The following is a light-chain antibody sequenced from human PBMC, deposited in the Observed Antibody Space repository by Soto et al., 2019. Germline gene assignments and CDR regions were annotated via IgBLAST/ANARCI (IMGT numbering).Light chain of an antibody. CDR1: SNYVGGYYY. CDR2: EVT. J-gene: IGLJ1*01. CDR3: SSYAGSSHYV. V-gene: IGLV2-8*01. Sequence: QSVLTQPPSASGAPGQSVTISCTGTSNYVGGYYYVSWYQQYPGKAPKLIIYEVTKRPSAVPDRFSGSKSGNTASLTVSGLQTEDEADYYCSSYAGSSHYVVGTWPKVTVL.